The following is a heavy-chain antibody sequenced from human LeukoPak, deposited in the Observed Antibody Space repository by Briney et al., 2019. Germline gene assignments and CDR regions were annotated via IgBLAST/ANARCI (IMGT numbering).Heavy chain of an antibody. V-gene: IGHV1-46*01. CDR1: GGTFSSYA. CDR3: ARERGYSYGGPRYYYYYYMDV. CDR2: INPSGGST. D-gene: IGHD5-18*01. Sequence: ASVKVSCKASGGTFSSYAISWVRQAPGQGLEWMGIINPSGGSTSYAQKFQGRVTMTRDMSTSTVYMELSSLRSEDTAVYYCARERGYSYGGPRYYYYYYMDVWGKGTTVTISS. J-gene: IGHJ6*03.